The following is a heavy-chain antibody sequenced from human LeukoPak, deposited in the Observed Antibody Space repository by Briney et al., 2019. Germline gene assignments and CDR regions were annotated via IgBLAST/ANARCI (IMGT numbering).Heavy chain of an antibody. CDR3: ARDDSSSWRRAIDY. D-gene: IGHD6-13*01. Sequence: PSETLSLTCTVSGGSISSSSYYWGWIRQPPGKGLEWIGNIYYSGSTYYNPSLKSRVTISVDTSKNQFSLKLSSVTAADTAVYYCARDDSSSWRRAIDYWGQGTLVTVSS. CDR1: GGSISSSSYY. V-gene: IGHV4-39*07. CDR2: IYYSGST. J-gene: IGHJ4*02.